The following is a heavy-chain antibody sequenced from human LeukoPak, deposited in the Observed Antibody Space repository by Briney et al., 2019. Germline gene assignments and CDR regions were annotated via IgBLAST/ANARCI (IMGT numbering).Heavy chain of an antibody. Sequence: GGSLRPSCEASGFTFGSYAMTWVRQAPGKGLDWVSFIGASGAVTYYADSVKGRFTISRDNAKNTLYLHMRSLRVEDAAVYFCARRPRDSSGYYLGAFHAWGQGTTVTVSS. D-gene: IGHD3-22*01. CDR3: ARRPRDSSGYYLGAFHA. CDR2: IGASGAVT. CDR1: GFTFGSYA. J-gene: IGHJ3*01. V-gene: IGHV3-23*01.